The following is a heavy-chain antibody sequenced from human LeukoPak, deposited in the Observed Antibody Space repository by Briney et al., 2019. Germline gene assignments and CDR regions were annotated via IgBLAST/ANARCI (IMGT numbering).Heavy chain of an antibody. V-gene: IGHV1-46*01. CDR2: INPSGGST. CDR3: ARAVKTGRSDY. CDR1: GYTFTSYY. Sequence: ASVTVSCKASGYTFTSYYMHWVRQAPGQGLEWMGIINPSGGSTNYAQKFQGRVTMTRDTSTSTVYMELSSLRSEDTAVYYCARAVKTGRSDYWGQGALVTASS. J-gene: IGHJ4*02. D-gene: IGHD1-14*01.